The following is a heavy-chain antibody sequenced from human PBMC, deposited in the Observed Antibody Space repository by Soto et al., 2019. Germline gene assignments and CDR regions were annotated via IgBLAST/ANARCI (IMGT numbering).Heavy chain of an antibody. CDR3: ARHRGNMVRGVISNWFDP. Sequence: PXGTLSLTCTVSGGSISSSSYYWGWIRQPPGKGLEWIGSIYYSGGTYYNPSLKSRVTISVDTSKNQFSLKLSSVTAADTAVYYCARHRGNMVRGVISNWFDPWGQGTLVTVSS. V-gene: IGHV4-39*01. CDR2: IYYSGGT. CDR1: GGSISSSSYY. D-gene: IGHD3-10*01. J-gene: IGHJ5*02.